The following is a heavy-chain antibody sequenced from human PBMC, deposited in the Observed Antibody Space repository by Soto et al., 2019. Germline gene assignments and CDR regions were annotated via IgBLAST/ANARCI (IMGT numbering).Heavy chain of an antibody. D-gene: IGHD5-12*01. V-gene: IGHV4-59*01. J-gene: IGHJ4*02. CDR3: ARETGYSGYDRQFDY. CDR1: GVSISSYY. Sequence: SETLSLTCTVSGVSISSYYWSWIRQPPGKGLEWIGYIYYSGSTNYNPSLKSRVTISVDTSKNQFSLKLSSVTAADTAVYYCARETGYSGYDRQFDYWGQGTLVTVSS. CDR2: IYYSGST.